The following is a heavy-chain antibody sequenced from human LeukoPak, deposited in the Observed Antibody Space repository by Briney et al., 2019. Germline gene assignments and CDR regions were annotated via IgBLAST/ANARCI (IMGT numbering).Heavy chain of an antibody. CDR1: GGSISSYY. J-gene: IGHJ2*01. D-gene: IGHD3-3*01. CDR3: ARHQGVVDL. CDR2: IYYSGST. V-gene: IGHV4-59*08. Sequence: PSETLSLTCTVSGGSISSYYWSWIRQPPGKGLEWIGYIYYSGSTNYNPSLKSRVTISVDTSKNQFSLKLRSVTVADTAVYYCARHQGVVDLWGRGSLVTVSS.